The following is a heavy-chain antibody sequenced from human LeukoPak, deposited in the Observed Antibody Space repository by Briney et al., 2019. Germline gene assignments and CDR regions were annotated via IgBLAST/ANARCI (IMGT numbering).Heavy chain of an antibody. J-gene: IGHJ3*02. V-gene: IGHV3-48*01. CDR3: ARESKATIAYDAFDI. D-gene: IGHD5-12*01. CDR1: GFTFSSYS. CDR2: ISSSSSNI. Sequence: GGSLRLSCAASGFTFSSYSMNWVRQAPGKGLEWVSYISSSSSNIYYADSVKGRFTISRDNAKNSLYLQMNSLGAEDTAVYYCARESKATIAYDAFDIWGQGTMVTVSS.